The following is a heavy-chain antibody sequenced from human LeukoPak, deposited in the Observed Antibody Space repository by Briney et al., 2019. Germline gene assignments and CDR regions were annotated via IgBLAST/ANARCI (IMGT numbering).Heavy chain of an antibody. CDR2: IYYSGST. J-gene: IGHJ5*02. D-gene: IGHD3-3*01. Sequence: SETLSLTCTVSGGSISSYYWSWIRQPPGKGLEWIGYIYYSGSTNYNPSLKSRVTISVDTSKNQFSLKLSSVTAADTAVYHCAREGPLRSGAYEAWGQGTLVTVSS. V-gene: IGHV4-59*01. CDR1: GGSISSYY. CDR3: AREGPLRSGAYEA.